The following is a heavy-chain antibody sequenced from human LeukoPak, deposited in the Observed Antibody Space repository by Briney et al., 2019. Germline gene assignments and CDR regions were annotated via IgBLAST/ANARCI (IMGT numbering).Heavy chain of an antibody. CDR2: ISSSSSTI. D-gene: IGHD2-15*01. CDR1: GFTFSSYS. CDR3: ARVDCSGGSCSANYYYYGMDV. Sequence: GGSLRLSCAASGFTFSSYSMNWVRQAPGKRLEWVSYISSSSSTIYYADSVKGRFTISRDNAKNSLYLQMNSLRAEDTAVYYCARVDCSGGSCSANYYYYGMDVWGQGTTVTVSS. V-gene: IGHV3-48*01. J-gene: IGHJ6*02.